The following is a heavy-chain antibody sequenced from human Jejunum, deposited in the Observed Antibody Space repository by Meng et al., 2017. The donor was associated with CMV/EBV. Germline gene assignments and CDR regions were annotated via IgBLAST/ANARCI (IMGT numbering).Heavy chain of an antibody. CDR3: ARGIVGAV. CDR1: GTSFSAYS. Sequence: SLACGFYGTSFSAYSWSWIRQSPQKGLEWIGEIDHSGNTNYNPSLQNRVFISIDTSKKQISLNLTSVTAADTAVYFCARGIVGAVWSQGTQVTVSS. V-gene: IGHV4-34*01. CDR2: IDHSGNT. D-gene: IGHD2-15*01. J-gene: IGHJ1*01.